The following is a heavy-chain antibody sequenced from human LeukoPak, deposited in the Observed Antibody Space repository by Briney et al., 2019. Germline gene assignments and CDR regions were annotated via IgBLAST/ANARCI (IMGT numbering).Heavy chain of an antibody. J-gene: IGHJ4*02. V-gene: IGHV4-59*12. D-gene: IGHD5-12*01. Sequence: SETLSLTCTVSGGSISSYYWSWIRQPPGKGLEWIGYIYYSGSTNYNPSLKSRVTISVDTSKNQFSLKLSSVTAADTAVYYCARGGLVGWLRPRYYFDYWGQGTLVTVSS. CDR2: IYYSGST. CDR1: GGSISSYY. CDR3: ARGGLVGWLRPRYYFDY.